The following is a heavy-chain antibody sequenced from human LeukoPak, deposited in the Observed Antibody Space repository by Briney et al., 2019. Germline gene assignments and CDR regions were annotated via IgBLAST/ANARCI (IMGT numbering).Heavy chain of an antibody. CDR3: ARGGSSCSGGSCVFYGMDV. D-gene: IGHD2-15*01. CDR2: INPSGGST. V-gene: IGHV1-46*01. J-gene: IGHJ6*02. CDR1: GYTFTNYG. Sequence: ASVKVSCKASGYTFTNYGVSWVRQAPGQGLEWMGIINPSGGSTSYAQKFQGRVTMTRDTSTSTVYMELSSLRSEDTAVYYCARGGSSCSGGSCVFYGMDVWGQGTTVTVSS.